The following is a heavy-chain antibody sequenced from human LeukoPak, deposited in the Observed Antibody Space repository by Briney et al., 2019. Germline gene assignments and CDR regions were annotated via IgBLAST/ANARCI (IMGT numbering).Heavy chain of an antibody. CDR2: ISWNSGSI. Sequence: GGSLRLSCAASGFTFDDYAMHWVRQAPGKGLEWVSGISWNSGSIGYADSVKGRFTISRDNAKNSLYLQMNSLRAEDTAVYYCARAEQWELFDYWGQGTLVTVSS. CDR3: ARAEQWELFDY. CDR1: GFTFDDYA. D-gene: IGHD1-26*01. J-gene: IGHJ4*02. V-gene: IGHV3-9*01.